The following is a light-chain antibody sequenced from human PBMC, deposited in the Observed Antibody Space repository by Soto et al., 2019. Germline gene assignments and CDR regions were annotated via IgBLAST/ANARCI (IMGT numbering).Light chain of an antibody. J-gene: IGKJ1*01. V-gene: IGKV3-15*01. CDR3: QKYNNWPPWT. CDR1: QSVSNN. Sequence: ILMTQSPATLSVSPGERATLSCRASQSVSNNLAWYQQKPGQAPTLLIYDASTRATGIPARFSGSGSGTEFTPPISGLQPEDFAVYYCQKYNNWPPWTFGQGTKEEIK. CDR2: DAS.